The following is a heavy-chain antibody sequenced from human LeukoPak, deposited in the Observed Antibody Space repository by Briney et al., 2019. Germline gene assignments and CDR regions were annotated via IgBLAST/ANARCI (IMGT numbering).Heavy chain of an antibody. CDR3: ATFSYSGSYRPDY. J-gene: IGHJ4*02. Sequence: ASVKVSCKASGYTFTGYYMHWVRQAPGQGLEWMGRINPNSGGTNYAQKFQGRVTMTRDASISTAYMELSRLRSDDTAVYYCATFSYSGSYRPDYWGQGTLVTVSS. CDR2: INPNSGGT. CDR1: GYTFTGYY. V-gene: IGHV1-2*06. D-gene: IGHD1-26*01.